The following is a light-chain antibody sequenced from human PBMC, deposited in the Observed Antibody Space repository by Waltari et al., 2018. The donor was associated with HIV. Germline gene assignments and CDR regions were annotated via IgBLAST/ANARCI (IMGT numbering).Light chain of an antibody. J-gene: IGLJ1*01. CDR2: KDS. Sequence: SYELTQPPSVSVSPGQTARITCSGDALPKQYAYWYQQKPGQAPVLVIYKDSERPSGSPERFFGSSSGTTVTLTISGVQAEDEADYYCQSADSSGTLYVFGTGTKVTVL. CDR3: QSADSSGTLYV. CDR1: ALPKQY. V-gene: IGLV3-25*03.